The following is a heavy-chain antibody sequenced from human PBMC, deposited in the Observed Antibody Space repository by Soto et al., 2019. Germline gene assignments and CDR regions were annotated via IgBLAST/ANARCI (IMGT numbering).Heavy chain of an antibody. V-gene: IGHV4-39*01. J-gene: IGHJ4*02. CDR3: ASSGYSSSWYYFDY. Sequence: SETLSLTCTVSGGSISSSSYYWGWIRQPPGKGLEWIGSIYYSGSTYYNPSLKSRVTISVDTSKNQFSLKLSSVTAADTAVYYCASSGYSSSWYYFDYWGQGTLVTVSS. CDR1: GGSISSSSYY. CDR2: IYYSGST. D-gene: IGHD6-13*01.